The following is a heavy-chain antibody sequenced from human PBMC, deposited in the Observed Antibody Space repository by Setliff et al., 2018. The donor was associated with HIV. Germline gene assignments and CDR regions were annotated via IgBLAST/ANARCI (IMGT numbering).Heavy chain of an antibody. D-gene: IGHD4-17*01. V-gene: IGHV7-4-1*02. Sequence: SGYNFENYAINWVRQAPGQGLEWMGWINANSGSPTYAQAFTGRFFFSVDTAVATAYLQINNLKTEDTAVYFCARGLYGDYGGDLNWLDPWGHGTRVTVS. J-gene: IGHJ5*02. CDR2: INANSGSP. CDR3: ARGLYGDYGGDLNWLDP. CDR1: GYNFENYA.